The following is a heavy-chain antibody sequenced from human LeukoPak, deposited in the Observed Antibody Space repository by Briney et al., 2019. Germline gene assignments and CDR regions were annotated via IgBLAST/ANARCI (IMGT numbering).Heavy chain of an antibody. D-gene: IGHD3-10*01. J-gene: IGHJ4*02. Sequence: GGSLRLSCAASGFTFSSYWMSWVRQAPGKGLEWVANIKQDGSEKYYVDSVKGRFAISRDNAKNSLYLQMNSLRVEDTAVYYCARIYGSGSPAFDYWGQGTLVTVSS. V-gene: IGHV3-7*01. CDR1: GFTFSSYW. CDR3: ARIYGSGSPAFDY. CDR2: IKQDGSEK.